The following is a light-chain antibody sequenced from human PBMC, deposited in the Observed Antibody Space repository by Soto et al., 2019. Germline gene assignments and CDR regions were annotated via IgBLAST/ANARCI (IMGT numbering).Light chain of an antibody. CDR3: QQRNNYPIT. V-gene: IGKV1-9*01. J-gene: IGKJ5*01. CDR2: DAS. Sequence: DIQLTQSPSFLSASVGDRVTITCRASQGISNHLAWYQQRPGKAPKLLIYDASRLQSGVPSRFSGSGSGTEFTLTISSLQPEDFAVYYCQQRNNYPITFGQGTRLENK. CDR1: QGISNH.